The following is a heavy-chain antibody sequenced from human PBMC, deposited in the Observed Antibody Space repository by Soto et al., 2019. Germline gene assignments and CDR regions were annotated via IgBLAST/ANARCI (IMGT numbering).Heavy chain of an antibody. V-gene: IGHV4-39*01. D-gene: IGHD3-10*01. J-gene: IGHJ4*02. CDR3: AKFGGSGSYPYFDY. Sequence: SETLSLTCTVSGSSISSSSYYWGWIRQPPGKGLEWIGSIYYSGSTYYNPSLKSRVTISVDTSKNQFSLKLSSVTAADTAVYYCAKFGGSGSYPYFDYWGQGTLVTVSS. CDR2: IYYSGST. CDR1: GSSISSSSYY.